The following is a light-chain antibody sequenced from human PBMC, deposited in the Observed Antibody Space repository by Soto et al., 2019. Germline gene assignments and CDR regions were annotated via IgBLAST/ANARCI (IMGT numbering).Light chain of an antibody. CDR2: AAS. J-gene: IGKJ2*01. CDR3: QDFGSLPYT. Sequence: EIVMTQSPATLSVSPGERATLSCRASQSVTSSHLAWYQQKPGQAPRLLIYAASTRATGVPDRFSGSGSGTDFTLTISRLEPEDFAVFYCQDFGSLPYTFGQGTRLQIK. V-gene: IGKV3-20*01. CDR1: QSVTSSH.